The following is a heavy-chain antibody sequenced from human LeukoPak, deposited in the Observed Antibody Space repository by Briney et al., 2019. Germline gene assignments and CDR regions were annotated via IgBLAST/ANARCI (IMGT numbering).Heavy chain of an antibody. CDR2: IKQDGSEK. CDR3: ARGPMTHGAFDI. J-gene: IGHJ3*02. Sequence: GGSLRLSCAASGFTFSSYSMSWVRQAPGKGLEWVANIKQDGSEKYYVDSVKVRFTISRDNAKNSLYLQMNSLRAEDTAVYYCARGPMTHGAFDIWGQGTMVTVSS. CDR1: GFTFSSYS. V-gene: IGHV3-7*01.